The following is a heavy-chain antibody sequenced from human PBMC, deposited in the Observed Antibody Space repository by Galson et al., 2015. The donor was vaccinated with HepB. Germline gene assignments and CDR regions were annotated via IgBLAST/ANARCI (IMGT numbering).Heavy chain of an antibody. D-gene: IGHD1-1*01. CDR1: GDSVSSNSAA. V-gene: IGHV6-1*01. CDR3: ARGGTTGTSWVYYYMDV. Sequence: CAISGDSVSSNSAAWNWIRQSPLRGLEWLGRTYYRSKWYNDYAVSVKSRITINPDTSKNQFSLQLNSVTPEDTAMYYCARGGTTGTSWVYYYMDVWGKGTTVTVSS. J-gene: IGHJ6*03. CDR2: TYYRSKWYN.